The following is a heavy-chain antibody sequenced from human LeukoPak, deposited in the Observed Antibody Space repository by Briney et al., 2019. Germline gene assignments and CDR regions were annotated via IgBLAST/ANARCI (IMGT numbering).Heavy chain of an antibody. CDR3: ARANYYGSGSLDS. CDR2: MYYTGNT. V-gene: IGHV4-31*03. CDR1: GGSITSGGFY. J-gene: IGHJ4*02. D-gene: IGHD3-10*01. Sequence: SETLSLTCTVSGGSITSGGFYWSWLRQHPGKGLEWIGYMYYTGNTYSNPSLESRVTISVDTSKNQFSLKLSSVTAADTAVHYCARANYYGSGSLDSWGQGTLVTVSS.